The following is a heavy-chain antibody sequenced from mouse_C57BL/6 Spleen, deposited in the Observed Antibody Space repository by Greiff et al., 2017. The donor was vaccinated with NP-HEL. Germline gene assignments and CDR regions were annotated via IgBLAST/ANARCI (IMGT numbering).Heavy chain of an antibody. D-gene: IGHD1-1*01. V-gene: IGHV1-39*01. CDR3: ARVILDY. CDR2: INPNYGTN. Sequence: FKLQQSGLELVKPGASVKLSCRVSAYSSPDYNMNWLKRSNGKSLEWIGVINPNYGTNSYNQKFKGKATLTVDQSSSTAYMQLNSLTSEDSAVYYCARVILDYWGQGTTLTVSS. CDR1: AYSSPDYN. J-gene: IGHJ2*01.